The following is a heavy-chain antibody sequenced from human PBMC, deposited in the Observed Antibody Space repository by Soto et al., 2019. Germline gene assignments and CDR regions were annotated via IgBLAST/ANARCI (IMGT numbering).Heavy chain of an antibody. CDR3: ARSGRLYSSRDSGYYFDY. J-gene: IGHJ4*02. D-gene: IGHD6-13*01. CDR2: IYYSGST. Sequence: SETLSLTCTVSGGSISSGGYYWSWIRQHPGKGLEWIGYIYYSGSTYYNLSLKSRVTISVDTSKNHFSLKLSSVTAADTAVYYCARSGRLYSSRDSGYYFDYWGQGTLVTVSS. V-gene: IGHV4-31*03. CDR1: GGSISSGGYY.